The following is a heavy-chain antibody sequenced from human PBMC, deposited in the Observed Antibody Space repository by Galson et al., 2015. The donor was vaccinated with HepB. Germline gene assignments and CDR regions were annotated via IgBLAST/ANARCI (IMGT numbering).Heavy chain of an antibody. D-gene: IGHD2/OR15-2a*01. J-gene: IGHJ4*02. CDR2: VYTRSRWYY. CDR1: GDSVSSDSSA. Sequence: CAITGDSVSSDSSAWNWIRQSPSRGLEWLGRVYTRSRWYYDYAVSVQSRIIINSDTSKNQFSLQLKSVTPEDTAVYYCARDGYLGLLYYFDYWSLGTLVTVSS. CDR3: ARDGYLGLLYYFDY. V-gene: IGHV6-1*01.